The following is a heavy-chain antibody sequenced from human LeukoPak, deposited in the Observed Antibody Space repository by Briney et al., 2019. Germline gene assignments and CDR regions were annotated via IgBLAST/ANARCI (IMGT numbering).Heavy chain of an antibody. V-gene: IGHV3-48*01. D-gene: IGHD3-10*01. CDR1: GFTFSSYS. CDR2: ISSSSSTI. J-gene: IGHJ5*02. Sequence: GGSLRLSCAASGFTFSSYSMNWVRQAPGKGLEWVSYISSSSSTIYYADSVKGRFTISRDNAKNSLYLQMNSLRAEDTAVYYCARDSGRFGEPNWFDPWGQGTLVTVSS. CDR3: ARDSGRFGEPNWFDP.